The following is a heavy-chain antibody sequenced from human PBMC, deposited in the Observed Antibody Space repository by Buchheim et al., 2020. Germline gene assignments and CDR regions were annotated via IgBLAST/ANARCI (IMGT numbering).Heavy chain of an antibody. J-gene: IGHJ4*02. CDR2: IYYSGST. CDR3: ARYHCPDGVCDGFDY. CDR1: GGSISSFY. V-gene: IGHV4-59*01. Sequence: QVQLQESGPGLVKPSETLSLTCTVSGGSISSFYWSWIRQPPGKGLEWIGWIYYSGSTNYNTSLKSRITMSVDTSTNQFSLKLSSVTAADTAVYYCARYHCPDGVCDGFDYWGQGTL. D-gene: IGHD2-8*01.